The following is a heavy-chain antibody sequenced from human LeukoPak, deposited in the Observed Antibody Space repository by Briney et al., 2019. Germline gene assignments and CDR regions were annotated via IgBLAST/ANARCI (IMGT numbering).Heavy chain of an antibody. Sequence: ASVKVSCKASGGTFSSYAISWVRQAPGQGLEWMGIINPSGGSTSYAQKFQGRVTMTRDTSTSTVYMELSSLRSEDTAVYYCARGTIAVAGPYFDYWGQGTLVTVSS. CDR1: GGTFSSYA. CDR3: ARGTIAVAGPYFDY. J-gene: IGHJ4*02. D-gene: IGHD6-19*01. V-gene: IGHV1-46*01. CDR2: INPSGGST.